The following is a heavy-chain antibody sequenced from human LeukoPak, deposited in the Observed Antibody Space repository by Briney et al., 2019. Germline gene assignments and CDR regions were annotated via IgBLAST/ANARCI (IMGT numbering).Heavy chain of an antibody. J-gene: IGHJ4*02. Sequence: SETLSLTCTVSGGSISSSTYYWGWLRQPPGKGLEWIGSVYYSGSTYHNPSLKSRVTISVDTSKNQFSLKLSSVTAADTAVYYCAHLHGYSYGYSDYWGQGTLVTVSS. CDR2: VYYSGST. CDR3: AHLHGYSYGYSDY. D-gene: IGHD5-18*01. CDR1: GGSISSSTYY. V-gene: IGHV4-39*07.